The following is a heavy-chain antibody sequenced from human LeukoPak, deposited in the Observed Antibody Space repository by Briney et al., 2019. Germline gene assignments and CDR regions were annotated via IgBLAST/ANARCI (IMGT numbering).Heavy chain of an antibody. CDR2: INAGNGNT. CDR3: ARDAHEYSGSYLTKYYYYGKDV. J-gene: IGHJ6*02. CDR1: GYTFTSYA. Sequence: GASVKVSCKASGYTFTSYAMHWVRQAPGQRLEWMGWINAGNGNTKYSQKFQGRVTITRDTSASTAYMELSSLRSEDTAVYYCARDAHEYSGSYLTKYYYYGKDVWGQGTTVTVSS. D-gene: IGHD1-26*01. V-gene: IGHV1-3*01.